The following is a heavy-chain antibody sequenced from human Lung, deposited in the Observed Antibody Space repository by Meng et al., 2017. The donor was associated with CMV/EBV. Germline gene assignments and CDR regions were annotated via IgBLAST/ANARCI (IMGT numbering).Heavy chain of an antibody. CDR2: FHLNVGIA. V-gene: IGHV1-24*01. J-gene: IGHJ6*02. D-gene: IGHD3-3*01. CDR3: ATVGSWGYFTVNYYGMDV. Sequence: ASVKVSCKVSGYTLTELSIHWVRQAPGKGLEWMGGFHLNVGIATYAQKFQGRVTMTADTSTAIAYMELSSLRAEDTAVYYCATVGSWGYFTVNYYGMDVWGQGTTVTVSS. CDR1: GYTLTELS.